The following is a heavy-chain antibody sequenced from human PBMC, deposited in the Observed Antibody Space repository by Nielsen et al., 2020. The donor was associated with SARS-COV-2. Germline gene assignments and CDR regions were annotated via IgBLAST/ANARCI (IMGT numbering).Heavy chain of an antibody. D-gene: IGHD3-16*01. CDR1: GGSFTDYF. Sequence: SETLSLTCVVYGGSFTDYFWTWIRQPPGKGLEWIGEINHRGSTSYNPSLKSRVTISTDTSTNQFSLKLISVTAADTAVYYCARGEVGRRLGEWGQGALVTVSS. CDR2: INHRGST. V-gene: IGHV4-34*01. J-gene: IGHJ1*01. CDR3: ARGEVGRRLGE.